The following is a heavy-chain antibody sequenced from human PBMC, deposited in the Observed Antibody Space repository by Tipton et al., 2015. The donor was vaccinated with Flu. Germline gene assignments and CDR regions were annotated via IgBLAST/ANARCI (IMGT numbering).Heavy chain of an antibody. J-gene: IGHJ4*02. D-gene: IGHD1-26*01. CDR3: ANSGGRYRPIDS. V-gene: IGHV3-66*03. Sequence: VQLVQSGGGLIQPGGSLRLSCAASGFSVNNNYMVWVRQAPGQGLEWVSAIYSGDYYAESVKGRLTVSRDNSKNTLYLQMNSLKPEDTAVYFCANSGGRYRPIDSWGQGTLVTVSS. CDR1: GFSVNNNY. CDR2: IYSGD.